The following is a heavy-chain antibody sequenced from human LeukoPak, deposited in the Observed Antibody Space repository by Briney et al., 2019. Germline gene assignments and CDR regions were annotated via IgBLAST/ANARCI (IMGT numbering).Heavy chain of an antibody. CDR3: ARGAEYSSGWYVPLDYYGMDV. CDR2: KYTSGIT. D-gene: IGHD6-19*01. J-gene: IGHJ6*02. CDR1: GGSISSYY. V-gene: IGHV4-4*07. Sequence: SETLSLTCTVSGGSISSYYWGWIRQPAGKGLEWIGRKYTSGITNYNPSLKSRVTMSVDTSKNQFTLKLSSVTAADTAVYYCARGAEYSSGWYVPLDYYGMDVWGQGTTVT.